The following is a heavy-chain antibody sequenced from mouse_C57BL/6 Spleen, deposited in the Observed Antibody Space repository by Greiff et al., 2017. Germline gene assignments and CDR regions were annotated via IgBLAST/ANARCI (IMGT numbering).Heavy chain of an antibody. CDR3: ARLGGSSPHWYFDV. Sequence: VQLQQSGPELVKPGASVKISCKASGYSFTDYNMNWVKQSNGKSLEWIGVINPNYGTTSYNQKFKGKATLTVDQSSSTAYMQLNSLTSEDSAVYYSARLGGSSPHWYFDVWGTGTTVTVSS. CDR1: GYSFTDYN. V-gene: IGHV1-39*01. D-gene: IGHD1-1*01. CDR2: INPNYGTT. J-gene: IGHJ1*03.